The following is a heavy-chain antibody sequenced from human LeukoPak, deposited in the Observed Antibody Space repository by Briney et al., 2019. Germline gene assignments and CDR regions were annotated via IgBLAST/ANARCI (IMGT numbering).Heavy chain of an antibody. CDR3: AGDLYQQLLFHWFDP. Sequence: ASVKVSCKASGYTFTSYGISWVRQAPGQGLEWMGWISAYDGNTNYAQKLQGRVTMTTDTSTSTAYMELRSLRSDDTAVYYCAGDLYQQLLFHWFDPWGQGTLVTVSS. CDR1: GYTFTSYG. J-gene: IGHJ5*02. D-gene: IGHD2-2*01. V-gene: IGHV1-18*01. CDR2: ISAYDGNT.